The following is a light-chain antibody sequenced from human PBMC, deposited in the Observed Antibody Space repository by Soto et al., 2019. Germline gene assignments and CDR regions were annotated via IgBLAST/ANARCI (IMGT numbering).Light chain of an antibody. CDR1: QSVSNS. J-gene: IGKJ5*01. CDR3: QQRSDWIT. CDR2: DAS. Sequence: EIVLTQSPAPLSLSPGERATLSCRASQSVSNSLAWFQQKPGQAPRLLIYDASNRATGIPARFSGSGSGTDFTLTISSLEPEDFAVYYCQQRSDWITLGQGTRLEIK. V-gene: IGKV3-11*01.